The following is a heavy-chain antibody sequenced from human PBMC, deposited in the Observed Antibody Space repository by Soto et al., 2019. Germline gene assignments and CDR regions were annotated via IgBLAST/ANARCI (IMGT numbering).Heavy chain of an antibody. CDR3: ARRDGFDAPYFDY. CDR2: IYYSGST. J-gene: IGHJ4*02. V-gene: IGHV4-31*03. Sequence: SSETLSLTCTVSGGSISSGGYYWSWIRQHPGKGLEWIGYIYYSGSTYYNPSLKSRIIISVDTSKNQFSLKLGSVTAADTAVYYCARRDGFDAPYFDYWGQGLLVTVSS. D-gene: IGHD5-12*01. CDR1: GGSISSGGYY.